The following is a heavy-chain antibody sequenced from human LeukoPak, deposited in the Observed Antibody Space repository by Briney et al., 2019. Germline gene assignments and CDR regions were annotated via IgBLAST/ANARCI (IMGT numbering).Heavy chain of an antibody. CDR3: ARVSAGYGSGTYQYNWFDL. V-gene: IGHV4-31*03. Sequence: PSQTLCLTCNVSGASISSGGYYGSWIRQHPGKGLEWIGYIYYSGSTYYNPSLKSRVTISLDTSKNHFSLKLSSVTAADTAVYYCARVSAGYGSGTYQYNWFDLWGQGTLVTVPS. CDR1: GASISSGGYY. D-gene: IGHD3-10*01. J-gene: IGHJ5*02. CDR2: IYYSGST.